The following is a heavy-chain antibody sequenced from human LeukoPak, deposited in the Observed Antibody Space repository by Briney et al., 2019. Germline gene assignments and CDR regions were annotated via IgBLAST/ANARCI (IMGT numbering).Heavy chain of an antibody. CDR3: AKSVSSGTYSYFDY. CDR1: RFTFSSYA. Sequence: GGSLRLSCAASRFTFSSYAMSWVRQAPGKGPEWVSGISGSGGITYYADSAKGRFTTSRANSKKPLYLQMNSPRAEGPAVYYCAKSVSSGTYSYFDYWGQGTLVTVSS. CDR2: ISGSGGIT. D-gene: IGHD1-26*01. V-gene: IGHV3-23*01. J-gene: IGHJ4*02.